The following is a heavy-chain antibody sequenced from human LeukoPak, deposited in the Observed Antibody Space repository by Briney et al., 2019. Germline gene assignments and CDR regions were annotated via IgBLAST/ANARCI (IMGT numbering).Heavy chain of an antibody. CDR1: GGSISSSSYY. CDR3: ARAALGDLSAFDI. CDR2: IYYSGST. J-gene: IGHJ3*02. D-gene: IGHD2-21*02. Sequence: PSETLSLTCTVSGGSISSSSYYWGWIRQPPGKGLEWIGSIYYSGSTYYNPSLKSRVTISVDTSKNQFSLKLSSVTAADTAVYYCARAALGDLSAFDIWGQGTMVTVSS. V-gene: IGHV4-39*07.